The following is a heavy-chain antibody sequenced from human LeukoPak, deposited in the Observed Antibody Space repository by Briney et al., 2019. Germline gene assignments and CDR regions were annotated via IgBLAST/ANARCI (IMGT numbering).Heavy chain of an antibody. Sequence: AETLTLTCAVSGGSISSSNWWRWVRAPPGRGLEWIGEIYHSGSTNYNPSLKSRVTISVDKAKNQFSLKLSSVTAADTAVYYCALQSGIAVAGTGAFDIWGQGTMVTVSS. D-gene: IGHD6-19*01. J-gene: IGHJ3*02. CDR3: ALQSGIAVAGTGAFDI. CDR1: GGSISSSNW. V-gene: IGHV4-4*02. CDR2: IYHSGST.